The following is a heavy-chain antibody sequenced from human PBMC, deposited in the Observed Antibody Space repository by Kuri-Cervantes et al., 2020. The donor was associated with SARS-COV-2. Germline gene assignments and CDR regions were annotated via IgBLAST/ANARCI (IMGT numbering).Heavy chain of an antibody. J-gene: IGHJ6*02. CDR3: ARAKSPRYCSSTSCYLSAYYYGMDV. V-gene: IGHV4-39*07. CDR1: GGSISSSSYY. Sequence: SETLSLTCTVSGGSISSSSYYWGWIRQPPGKGLEWIGSIYYSGSTYYNPSLKSRVTISVGTSKNQFSLKLSSVTAADTAVYYCARAKSPRYCSSTSCYLSAYYYGMDVWGQGTTVTVSS. D-gene: IGHD2-2*01. CDR2: IYYSGST.